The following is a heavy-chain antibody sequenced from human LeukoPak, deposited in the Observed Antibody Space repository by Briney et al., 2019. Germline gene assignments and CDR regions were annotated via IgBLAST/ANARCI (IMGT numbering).Heavy chain of an antibody. D-gene: IGHD6-13*01. CDR1: GFTVSSNY. V-gene: IGHV3-53*01. CDR2: IHSGGST. J-gene: IGHJ5*02. Sequence: GGSLRLSCAASGFTVSSNYMTWVRQAPGKGLEWVSVIHSGGSTYYADSVKGRFTISRDNSKNMLYLQMNSLRAEDTAVYYCATHITPSGPPWGQGTLVTVSS. CDR3: ATHITPSGPP.